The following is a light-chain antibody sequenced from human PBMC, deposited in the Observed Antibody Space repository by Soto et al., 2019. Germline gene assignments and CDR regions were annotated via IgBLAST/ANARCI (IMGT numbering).Light chain of an antibody. CDR2: EAS. V-gene: IGKV3-11*01. Sequence: EIVLTQSPATVSLSPGERATLSCRASQSVNNHLAWYQQKPGQAPRLLIYEASNRATGIPTRISGSGSGTDSTLTISSLEPEDFAVYYCQQYNNWPFLLTFGGGTKVEIK. CDR3: QQYNNWPFLLT. CDR1: QSVNNH. J-gene: IGKJ4*01.